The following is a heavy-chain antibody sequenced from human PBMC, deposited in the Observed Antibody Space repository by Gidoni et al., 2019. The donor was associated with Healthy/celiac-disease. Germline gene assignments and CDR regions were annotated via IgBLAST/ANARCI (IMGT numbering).Heavy chain of an antibody. J-gene: IGHJ4*02. Sequence: QVQLVQSGAEVKKPGSSVKVSCKASGGTFSSYTISWVRQAPGQGLEWMGRIIPILGIANYAQKFQGRVTITADKSTSTAYMELSSLRSEDTAVYYCARDSCSSTSCQLGDYFDYWGQGTLVTVSS. CDR2: IIPILGIA. CDR1: GGTFSSYT. D-gene: IGHD2-2*01. V-gene: IGHV1-69*08. CDR3: ARDSCSSTSCQLGDYFDY.